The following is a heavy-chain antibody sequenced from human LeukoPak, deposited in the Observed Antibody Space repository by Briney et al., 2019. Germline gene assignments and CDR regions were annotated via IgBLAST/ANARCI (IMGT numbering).Heavy chain of an antibody. CDR1: GFTFSSYE. J-gene: IGHJ3*02. CDR2: ISSSGSTI. Sequence: PGGSLRLSCAASGFTFSSYEMNWVRQAPGKGLEWVSYISSSGSTIYYADSVKGRFTISRDNAKNSLYLQMNSLRAEDTAVYYCAAFPIVAHDAFDIRGQGTMVTVSS. D-gene: IGHD3-22*01. CDR3: AAFPIVAHDAFDI. V-gene: IGHV3-48*03.